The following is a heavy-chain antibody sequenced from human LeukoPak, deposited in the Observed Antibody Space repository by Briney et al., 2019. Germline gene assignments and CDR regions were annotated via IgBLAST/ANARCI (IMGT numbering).Heavy chain of an antibody. V-gene: IGHV4-59*01. CDR2: IYYSGST. D-gene: IGHD6-13*01. J-gene: IGHJ3*02. CDR1: GGSISSYY. CDR3: AKDLNKGSAAGTIGAFDI. Sequence: SETLSLTCTVSGGSISSYYWSWIRQPPGKGLEWIGYIYYSGSTNYNPSLKSRVTISVDTSKNQFSLKLSSVTAADTAVYYCAKDLNKGSAAGTIGAFDIWGQGTMVTVSS.